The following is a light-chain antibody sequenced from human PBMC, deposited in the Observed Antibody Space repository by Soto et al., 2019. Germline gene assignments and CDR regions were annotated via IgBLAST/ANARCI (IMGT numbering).Light chain of an antibody. CDR3: QQRKT. Sequence: DIQMTQSPSSLSASVGDRVTITCRASQSISSYLNWYQQKPGKAPKLLIYAASRLQSGVPSRFSGSGSGTDITLTISSLQPEDFATYYCQQRKTFGQGTKVEIK. V-gene: IGKV1-39*01. J-gene: IGKJ1*01. CDR2: AAS. CDR1: QSISSY.